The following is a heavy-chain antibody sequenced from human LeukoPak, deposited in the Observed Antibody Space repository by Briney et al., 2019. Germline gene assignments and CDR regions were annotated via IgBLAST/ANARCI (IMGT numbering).Heavy chain of an antibody. Sequence: SVKVSCKASGGTFISYAISWVRQAPGQGLEWMGGIIPIFGIANYTQKFQGRVTITADKSTSTAYMELSSLRSEDTAVYYCARDGYNQSMDVWGQGTTVTVSS. J-gene: IGHJ6*02. CDR1: GGTFISYA. V-gene: IGHV1-69*17. CDR2: IIPIFGIA. CDR3: ARDGYNQSMDV. D-gene: IGHD5-24*01.